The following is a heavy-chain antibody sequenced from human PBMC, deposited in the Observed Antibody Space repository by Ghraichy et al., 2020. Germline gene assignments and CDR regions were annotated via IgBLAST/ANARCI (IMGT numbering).Heavy chain of an antibody. D-gene: IGHD3-10*01. CDR2: ISGSGGST. V-gene: IGHV3-23*01. CDR3: AKGPVVRGVIIPFDY. Sequence: GGSLRLSCAASGFTFSSYAMSWVRQAPGKGLEWVSAISGSGGSTYYADSVKGRFTISRDNSKNTLYLQMYSLRAEDTAVYYCAKGPVVRGVIIPFDYWGQGTLVTVSS. CDR1: GFTFSSYA. J-gene: IGHJ4*02.